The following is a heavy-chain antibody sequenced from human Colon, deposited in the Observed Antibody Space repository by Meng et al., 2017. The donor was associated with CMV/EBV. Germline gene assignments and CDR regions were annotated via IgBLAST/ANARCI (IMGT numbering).Heavy chain of an antibody. Sequence: SETLSLTCTVSGGSISSSSHYWAWIRQPPGEGLEWIGSIYYSGNTFYNPSLGSRVTMSMDTSYNQFSLKVTSVTAADTAVYYCVREGGSGFLEWLSTFDSWGQGTLVTVSS. CDR1: GGSISSSSHY. CDR2: IYYSGNT. V-gene: IGHV4-39*07. CDR3: VREGGSGFLEWLSTFDS. J-gene: IGHJ5*01. D-gene: IGHD3-3*01.